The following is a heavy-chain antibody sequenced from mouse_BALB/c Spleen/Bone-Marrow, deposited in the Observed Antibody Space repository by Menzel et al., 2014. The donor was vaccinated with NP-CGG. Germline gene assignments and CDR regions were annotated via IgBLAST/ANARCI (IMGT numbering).Heavy chain of an antibody. D-gene: IGHD2-2*01. CDR2: IYPYNGGT. Sequence: EVQLQQSGPELVKPGASVKISCKASGYTFTDYNMHWVKQSHGKSLEWIGYIYPYNGGTGYNQKFKSKVTLTVDNSSSTAYMELRSLTSEDSAVYYCARSGSGYDGFAYWGQGTLVTVSA. CDR3: ARSGSGYDGFAY. CDR1: GYTFTDYN. V-gene: IGHV1S29*02. J-gene: IGHJ3*01.